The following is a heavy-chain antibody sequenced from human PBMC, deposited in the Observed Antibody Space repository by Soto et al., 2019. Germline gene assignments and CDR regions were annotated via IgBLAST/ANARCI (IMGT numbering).Heavy chain of an antibody. Sequence: SETLSLTCAVSGGSISSGGYSWSWIRQPPGKGLEWIGYIYHSGSTYYNPSLKSRVTISVDRSKNQFSLKLSSVTAADTAVYYCARDCSGGSCRDAFDIWGQGTMVTVS. J-gene: IGHJ3*02. CDR1: GGSISSGGYS. CDR3: ARDCSGGSCRDAFDI. D-gene: IGHD2-15*01. CDR2: IYHSGST. V-gene: IGHV4-30-2*01.